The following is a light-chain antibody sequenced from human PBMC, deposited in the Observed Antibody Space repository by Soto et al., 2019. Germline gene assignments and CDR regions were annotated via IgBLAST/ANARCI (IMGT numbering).Light chain of an antibody. V-gene: IGLV2-14*01. CDR2: EVN. CDR1: SSDIGAYDY. Sequence: QSALTQPASLSGSPGQSITISCTGTSSDIGAYDYVSWFQQHPGKAPKLMISEVNNRPSGVSNRFSGSKSGNTAYLTISGLQVEDEAEYYCCSYAGFYTLVFGGGTKVTVL. J-gene: IGLJ3*02. CDR3: CSYAGFYTLV.